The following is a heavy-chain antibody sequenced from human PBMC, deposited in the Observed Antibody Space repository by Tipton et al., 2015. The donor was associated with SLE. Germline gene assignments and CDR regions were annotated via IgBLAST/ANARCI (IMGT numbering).Heavy chain of an antibody. V-gene: IGHV1-69*05. J-gene: IGHJ3*02. D-gene: IGHD6-13*01. CDR2: IIPIFGTA. Sequence: QLVQSGAEVKKPGSSVKVSCKASGGTFSSYAISWVRQAPGQGLEWMGGIIPIFGTANYAQKFQGRVTITTDGSTSTAYMELSSLRSEDTAVYYCARDAAAGTGFAFDIWGQGTMVTVSS. CDR3: ARDAAAGTGFAFDI. CDR1: GGTFSSYA.